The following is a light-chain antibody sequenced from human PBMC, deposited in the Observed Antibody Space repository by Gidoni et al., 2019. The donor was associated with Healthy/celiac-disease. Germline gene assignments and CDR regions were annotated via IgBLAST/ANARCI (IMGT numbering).Light chain of an antibody. CDR2: AAS. CDR1: QSISSY. V-gene: IGKV1-39*01. CDR3: QQSYSTPQT. J-gene: IGKJ1*01. Sequence: DIQMTQSPSSLSASVGDRVTITCRASQSISSYLNWYQQKPGKAPKLLIYAASSLQSGVPSRFSGRGSGTAFTLTLSSLPPDDFATYYCQQSYSTPQTFGQGTKVAIK.